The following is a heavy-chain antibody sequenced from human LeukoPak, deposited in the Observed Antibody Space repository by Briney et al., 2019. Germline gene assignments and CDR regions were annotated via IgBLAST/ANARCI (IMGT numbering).Heavy chain of an antibody. Sequence: SETLSLTCTVSGGSISSTSYSWGWIRQPPRKGLEWIGSIYYSGSTYYNPSLKSRVTISVDTSKNQFSLKLSSVTAADTAVYYCAGPGLPAATPVYYFDYWGQGTLVTVSS. CDR3: AGPGLPAATPVYYFDY. V-gene: IGHV4-39*01. CDR2: IYYSGST. J-gene: IGHJ4*02. CDR1: GGSISSTSYS. D-gene: IGHD2-2*01.